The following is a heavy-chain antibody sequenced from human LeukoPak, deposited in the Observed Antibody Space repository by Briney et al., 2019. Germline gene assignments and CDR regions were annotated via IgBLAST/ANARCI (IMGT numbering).Heavy chain of an antibody. CDR1: GFTFSSYG. Sequence: AGGSLRLFCAASGFTFSSYGMHWVRQAPGKGLEWVAFIRYDGSNKYYADSVKGRFTISRDNSKNTLYLQMNSLRAEDTAVYYCAKDQRSSSWYGTDYWGQGTLVTVSS. V-gene: IGHV3-30*02. D-gene: IGHD6-13*01. CDR3: AKDQRSSSWYGTDY. J-gene: IGHJ4*02. CDR2: IRYDGSNK.